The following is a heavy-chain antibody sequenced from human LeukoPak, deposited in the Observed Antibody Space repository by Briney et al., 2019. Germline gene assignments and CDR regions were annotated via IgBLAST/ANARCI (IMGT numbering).Heavy chain of an antibody. V-gene: IGHV1-69*13. Sequence: GASVKVSCKASGGTFISYAISWVRQAPGQGLERMGGIIPIFGTANYAQKFQGRVTITADESTSTAYMELSSLRSEDTAVYYCARNCITIFGVVILDPWGQGTLVTVSS. CDR3: ARNCITIFGVVILDP. D-gene: IGHD3-3*01. J-gene: IGHJ5*02. CDR2: IIPIFGTA. CDR1: GGTFISYA.